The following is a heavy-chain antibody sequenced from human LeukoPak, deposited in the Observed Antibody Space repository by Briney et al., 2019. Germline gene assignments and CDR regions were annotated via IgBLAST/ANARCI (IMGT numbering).Heavy chain of an antibody. Sequence: GESLKISCKGSGYSFTSYWMGWVRQMPGKGLEWMGIIYPGDSDTRYSPSFQGQVTITADKSISTAYLQWSSLKASDTAMYYCARHRALLYSSGWWVYYYYYMDVWGKGTTVTVSS. CDR1: GYSFTSYW. CDR2: IYPGDSDT. V-gene: IGHV5-51*01. J-gene: IGHJ6*03. CDR3: ARHRALLYSSGWWVYYYYYMDV. D-gene: IGHD6-19*01.